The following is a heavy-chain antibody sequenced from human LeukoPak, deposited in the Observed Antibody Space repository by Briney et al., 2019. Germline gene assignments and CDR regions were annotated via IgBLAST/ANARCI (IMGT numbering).Heavy chain of an antibody. J-gene: IGHJ4*02. CDR2: IYYSGST. D-gene: IGHD5-18*01. Sequence: SETLSRTCTVSGGSISSSSYYWGWIRQPPGKGLEWIGYIYYSGSTNYNPSLKSRVTISVDTSKNQFSLKLSSVTAADTAVYYCARRSRYSYGRFDYWGQGTLVTVSS. V-gene: IGHV4-61*05. CDR3: ARRSRYSYGRFDY. CDR1: GGSISSSSYY.